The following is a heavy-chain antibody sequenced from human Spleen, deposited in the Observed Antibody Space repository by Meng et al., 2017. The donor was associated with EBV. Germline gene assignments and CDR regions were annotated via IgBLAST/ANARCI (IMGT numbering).Heavy chain of an antibody. CDR2: IYKSGAT. CDR1: GGSITLSNSY. CDR3: AREDNAKFDP. D-gene: IGHD2-2*01. Sequence: ELPEAGPGLVKPSETLSLPCTVSGGSITLSNSYWAWIRQPPGKGLEWLGRIYKSGATYHNPSLKSRVTISVDTLKNQFFLKLNSVTAADTAVYYCAREDNAKFDPWGQGTLVTVSS. J-gene: IGHJ5*02. V-gene: IGHV4-39*02.